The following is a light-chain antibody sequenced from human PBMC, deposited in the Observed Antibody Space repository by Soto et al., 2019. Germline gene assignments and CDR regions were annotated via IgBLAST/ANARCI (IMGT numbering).Light chain of an antibody. J-gene: IGKJ4*01. Sequence: EIVLTQSPATLSLSPGERATLSCRASQSVSNYLSWYQQKPGQAPRLLIYYASHRATGIPARFSGSGSGTEFTLTISRLEPEDFALYYCQQRGSGPPLIFGGGTRVEIK. CDR3: QQRGSGPPLI. CDR1: QSVSNY. V-gene: IGKV3-11*01. CDR2: YAS.